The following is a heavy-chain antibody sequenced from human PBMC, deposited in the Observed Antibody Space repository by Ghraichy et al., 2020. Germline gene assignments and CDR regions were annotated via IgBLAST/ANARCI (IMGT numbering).Heavy chain of an antibody. D-gene: IGHD3-22*01. V-gene: IGHV1-69*13. CDR1: GGTFSSYA. CDR2: IIPIFGTA. Sequence: SVQVSCKASGGTFSSYAISWVRQAPGQGLEWMGGIIPIFGTANYAQKFQGRVTITADESTSTAYMELSSLRSEDTAVYYCARELEASYYDSSGYYCFDYWGQGTLVTVSS. CDR3: ARELEASYYDSSGYYCFDY. J-gene: IGHJ4*02.